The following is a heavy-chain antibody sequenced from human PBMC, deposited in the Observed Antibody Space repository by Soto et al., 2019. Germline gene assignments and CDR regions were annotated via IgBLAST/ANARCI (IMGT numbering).Heavy chain of an antibody. CDR2: IGGGGGST. CDR3: AKERLARGADY. J-gene: IGHJ4*02. CDR1: GFAFANYA. V-gene: IGHV3-23*01. D-gene: IGHD6-6*01. Sequence: EVQLLDSGGDSVQPGGSLRLSCAASGFAFANYAMTWVRQASGKGLEWVSTIGGGGGSTYYADSVRGRFTISRDNSKNTVYLQMNSLRAEDTAGYFCAKERLARGADYWGQGTLVTVSS.